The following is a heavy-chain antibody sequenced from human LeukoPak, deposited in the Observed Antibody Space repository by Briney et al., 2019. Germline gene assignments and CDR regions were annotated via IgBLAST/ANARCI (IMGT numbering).Heavy chain of an antibody. CDR2: IYTSGST. CDR3: VRTARLLDY. Sequence: SETLSLTCTVSGGSISSYYWSWIRQPAGKGLGWIGRIYTSGSTNYNPSLKSRVTMSVDTSKNQFSLKLSSVTAADTAVYYCVRTARLLDYWGQGALVIVSS. J-gene: IGHJ4*02. V-gene: IGHV4-4*07. D-gene: IGHD6-25*01. CDR1: GGSISSYY.